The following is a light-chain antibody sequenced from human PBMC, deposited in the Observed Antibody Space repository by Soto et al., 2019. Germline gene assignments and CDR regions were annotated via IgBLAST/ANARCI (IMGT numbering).Light chain of an antibody. J-gene: IGKJ1*01. V-gene: IGKV1-39*01. CDR3: EQSYSTPRT. CDR1: QSISSY. Sequence: DIQMTQSPSSLSASVGDRVTITCRASQSISSYLNWYQQKPGKAPKLLIYAATSLQSGAPSRFSGSGSGTDLTLTISSLQPDGFATYDCEQSYSTPRTCGRATKVDIK. CDR2: AAT.